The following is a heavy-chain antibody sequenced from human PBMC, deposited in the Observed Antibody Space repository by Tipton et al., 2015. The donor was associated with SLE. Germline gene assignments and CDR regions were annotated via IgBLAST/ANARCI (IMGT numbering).Heavy chain of an antibody. CDR2: ISYSGGT. J-gene: IGHJ4*02. Sequence: LRLSCSVSGASISSGAIYWSWFRHHPGKGLEWIGYISYSGGTYYNPTLKSRVTLSVDTSKNQFSLKLTSVTAADTAVYYCAKDYNHDNADYNWGQGTLVTVS. V-gene: IGHV4-31*03. CDR3: AKDYNHDNADYN. D-gene: IGHD4-17*01. CDR1: GASISSGAIY.